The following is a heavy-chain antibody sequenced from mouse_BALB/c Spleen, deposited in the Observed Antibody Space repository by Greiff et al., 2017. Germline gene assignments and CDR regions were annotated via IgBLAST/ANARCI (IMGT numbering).Heavy chain of an antibody. J-gene: IGHJ3*01. D-gene: IGHD2-4*01. CDR1: GYTFTSYW. CDR2: IDPYDSET. Sequence: QVQLKESGAELVRPGASVKLSCKASGYTFTSYWMNWVKQRPEQGLEWIGRIDPYDSETHYNQKFKDKAILTVDKSSSTAYMQLSSLTSEDSAVYYCARSMITEKRAFAYWGQGTLVTVSA. V-gene: IGHV1-52*01. CDR3: ARSMITEKRAFAY.